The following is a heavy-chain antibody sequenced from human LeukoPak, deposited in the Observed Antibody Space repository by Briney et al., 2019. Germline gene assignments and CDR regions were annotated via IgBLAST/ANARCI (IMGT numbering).Heavy chain of an antibody. D-gene: IGHD5-12*01. CDR2: ISTYNGNT. J-gene: IGHJ4*02. Sequence: ASVKVSCKASGYTFTSYGITWVRQAPGQGLEWMGWISTYNGNTNYAQNLQGRVTMSTDTSTSTAYMELRSLRSDDTAVYYCARGRGSTSRYWGQGTLVTVSS. CDR1: GYTFTSYG. CDR3: ARGRGSTSRY. V-gene: IGHV1-18*01.